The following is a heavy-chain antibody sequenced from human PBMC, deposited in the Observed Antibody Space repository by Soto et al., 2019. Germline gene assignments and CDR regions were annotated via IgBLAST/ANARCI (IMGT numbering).Heavy chain of an antibody. CDR3: ARGGFSGSGSFIQGDY. J-gene: IGHJ4*02. D-gene: IGHD3-10*01. CDR2: IKSDGSNI. Sequence: HPGGSLRLSCAASGFTFSSYWMHWVRQAPGKGLVWVSRIKSDGSNINYADSVKGRFTISRDNAKNTLYLQMNSLRAEDTAIYYCARGGFSGSGSFIQGDYWGQGTLVTVS. V-gene: IGHV3-74*01. CDR1: GFTFSSYW.